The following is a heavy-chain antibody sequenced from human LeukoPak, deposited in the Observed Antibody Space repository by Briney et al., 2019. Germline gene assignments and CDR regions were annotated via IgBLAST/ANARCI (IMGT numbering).Heavy chain of an antibody. D-gene: IGHD1-26*01. CDR2: MYYSGST. CDR3: ARDVGATPGYFDY. J-gene: IGHJ4*02. Sequence: PSETLSLTCTVSGGSISSYYWSWIRQPPGKGLEWIGYMYYSGSTNYNPSTTYNPSLKSRVTISVDTSKNQFSLKLSSVTAADTAVYYCARDVGATPGYFDYWGQGTLVTVSS. CDR1: GGSISSYY. V-gene: IGHV4-59*01.